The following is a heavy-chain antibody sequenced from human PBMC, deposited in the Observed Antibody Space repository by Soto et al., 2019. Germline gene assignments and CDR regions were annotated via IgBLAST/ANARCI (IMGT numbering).Heavy chain of an antibody. Sequence: EVQVVESGGGLVKPGGSLRLSCAASGFTFTNAWMSWVRQAPGKGLEWVGLIKSKTSGGTTDYGAPVKGRFTISRDDSKNTLLLQMNSVKTEDTDFYYCTTDRYDANAFDIWGQGTMVTVSS. CDR3: TTDRYDANAFDI. CDR1: GFTFTNAW. CDR2: IKSKTSGGTT. D-gene: IGHD3-16*01. J-gene: IGHJ3*02. V-gene: IGHV3-15*01.